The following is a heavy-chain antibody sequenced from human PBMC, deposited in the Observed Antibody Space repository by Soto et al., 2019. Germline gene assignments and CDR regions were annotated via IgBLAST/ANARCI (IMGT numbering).Heavy chain of an antibody. CDR3: AKDILRAKYSSGWGYGMGG. CDR2: ISWNSGSI. V-gene: IGHV3-9*01. D-gene: IGHD6-19*01. Sequence: EVQLVESGGGLVQPGRSLRLSCAASGFTFDDYAMHWVRQAPGKGLEWVSGISWNSGSIGYADSVKGRFTISRDNAKNSLHLHMNRRRAEDTALYYCAKDILRAKYSSGWGYGMGGWGQGTTVTVSS. J-gene: IGHJ6*02. CDR1: GFTFDDYA.